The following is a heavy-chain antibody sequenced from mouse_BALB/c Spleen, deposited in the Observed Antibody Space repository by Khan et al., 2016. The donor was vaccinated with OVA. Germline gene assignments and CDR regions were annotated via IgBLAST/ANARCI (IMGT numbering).Heavy chain of an antibody. CDR2: IWGGGSK. J-gene: IGHJ4*01. CDR3: AKDPPYYAMDY. V-gene: IGHV2-6-5*01. Sequence: QMQLEESGPGLVAPSQSLSITCTVSGFSLTDYAVSWIRQPPGKGLEWLGVIWGGGSKYYNSALKSRLSISKDNSKSQVFLKMNSLQTDDTAMYYYAKDPPYYAMDYWGQGTSVTVSS. CDR1: GFSLTDYA.